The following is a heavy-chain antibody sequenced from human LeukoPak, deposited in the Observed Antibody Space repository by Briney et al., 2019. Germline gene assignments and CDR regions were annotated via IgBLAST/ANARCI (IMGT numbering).Heavy chain of an antibody. CDR1: GYTFTSYG. V-gene: IGHV1-18*01. Sequence: ASVKVSCKASGYTFTSYGISWVRQAPGQGLEWMGWISAYNGNTNYAQKLQGRVTMTTDTSTSTAYMELRSLRSDDTAVYYCAREGYCSTTSCYWASYWGQGTLVTVSS. J-gene: IGHJ4*02. CDR2: ISAYNGNT. CDR3: AREGYCSTTSCYWASY. D-gene: IGHD2-2*01.